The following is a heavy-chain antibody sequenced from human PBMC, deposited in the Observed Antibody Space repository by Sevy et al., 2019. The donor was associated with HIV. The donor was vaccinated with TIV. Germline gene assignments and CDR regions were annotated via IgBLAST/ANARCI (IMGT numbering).Heavy chain of an antibody. D-gene: IGHD2-15*01. CDR1: GYTFTGYY. J-gene: IGHJ4*02. V-gene: IGHV1-2*06. CDR2: ISPMKGDT. CDR3: ARGYWSDGSCYEGAY. Sequence: ASVKVSCKASGYTFTGYYIHWVRQAPGQGLEWMGRISPMKGDTEYAQKIQGRVTMTRDTSISAAYLDVTRLRSDDTAMYYCARGYWSDGSCYEGAYWGQGTLVTVSS.